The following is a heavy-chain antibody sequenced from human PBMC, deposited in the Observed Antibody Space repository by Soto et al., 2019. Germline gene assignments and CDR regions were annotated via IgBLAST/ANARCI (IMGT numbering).Heavy chain of an antibody. J-gene: IGHJ5*02. CDR1: GFTVISYW. CDR2: INSDGSST. CDR3: ARGGFDP. V-gene: IGHV3-74*01. Sequence: GGALRLSCGAAGFTVISYWMHWVRQAPGKGLVWVSRINSDGSSTSYADSVKGRFTISRDNAKNTLYLQMNSLRAEDTAVYYCARGGFDPWGQGTLVTVSS.